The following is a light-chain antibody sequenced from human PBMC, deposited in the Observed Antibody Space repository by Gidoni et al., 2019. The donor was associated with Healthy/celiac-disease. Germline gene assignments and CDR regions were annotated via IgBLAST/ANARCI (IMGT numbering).Light chain of an antibody. CDR2: RNN. V-gene: IGLV1-47*01. J-gene: IGLJ3*02. CDR1: SSNIGSNY. Sequence: QSVLTQPPSASGTPGQRVTISCSGSSSNIGSNYVYWYQQLPGTAPKLLIHRNNQRTSGVPDRFSGSKSGTSASLAISGLRAEDEADYYCAAWDDSLSGLVFGGGTKLTVL. CDR3: AAWDDSLSGLV.